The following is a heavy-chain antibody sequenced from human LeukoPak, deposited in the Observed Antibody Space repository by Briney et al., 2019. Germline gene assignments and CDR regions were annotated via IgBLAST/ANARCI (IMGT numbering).Heavy chain of an antibody. CDR3: AKEGEGYSYNPKTSPPT. CDR1: GSTFSSYA. Sequence: GESLRLSCAAPGSTFSSYAMSWVRQAPGKEPEWVSGISGDGANKYYAGSLKGRVTISRDNSKNTAYLQMDSLRDEDAAVYYCAKEGEGYSYNPKTSPPTWGQGTLVTVSS. J-gene: IGHJ5*02. CDR2: ISGDGANK. D-gene: IGHD5-18*01. V-gene: IGHV3-23*01.